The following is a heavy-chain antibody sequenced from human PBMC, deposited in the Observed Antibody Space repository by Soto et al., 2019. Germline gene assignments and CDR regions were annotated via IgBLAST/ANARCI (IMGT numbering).Heavy chain of an antibody. CDR2: IYYSGST. Sequence: PSETMSLTCALSSGSISSGGYALGWIRQHPGKGLEWIGYIYYSGSTYYNPSLKSRVTISVDTSKNQFSLKLSSVTAADTAVYYCARDVVPARYGMDVWGQGTTVTVSS. V-gene: IGHV4-31*11. J-gene: IGHJ6*02. D-gene: IGHD2-2*01. CDR3: ARDVVPARYGMDV. CDR1: SGSISSGGYA.